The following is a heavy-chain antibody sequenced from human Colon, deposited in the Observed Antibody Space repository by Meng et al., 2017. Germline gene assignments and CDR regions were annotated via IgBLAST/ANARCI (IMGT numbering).Heavy chain of an antibody. CDR3: TTEKDCSDGSCPVC. V-gene: IGHV3-15*01. CDR2: IKSKIDGGTT. Sequence: GESLKISCAASGFTFRDDWMRWVRQAPGKGLEWVGRIKSKIDGGTTDYAAPVKGRFTISRDDSTTTLYLQMNSQKTEDTAGYYCTTEKDCSDGSCPVCWGQGTLVTVSS. CDR1: GFTFRDDW. J-gene: IGHJ4*02. D-gene: IGHD2-15*01.